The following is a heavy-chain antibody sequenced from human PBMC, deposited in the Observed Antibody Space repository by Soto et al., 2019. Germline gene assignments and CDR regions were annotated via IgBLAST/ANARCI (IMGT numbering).Heavy chain of an antibody. CDR2: IYYSGST. D-gene: IGHD3-22*01. Sequence: NPSETLSLTCTVSGGSISSYYWSWIRQPPGKGLEWIGYIYYSGSTNYNPSLKSRVTISVDTSKNQFSLKLSSVTAADTAVYYCARMDTYYYDSSSLDPWGQGTLVTVSS. CDR1: GGSISSYY. V-gene: IGHV4-59*01. J-gene: IGHJ5*02. CDR3: ARMDTYYYDSSSLDP.